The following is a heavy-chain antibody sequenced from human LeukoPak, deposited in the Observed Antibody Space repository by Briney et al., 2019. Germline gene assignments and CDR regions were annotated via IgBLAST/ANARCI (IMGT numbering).Heavy chain of an antibody. V-gene: IGHV4-31*03. CDR3: AGGGYSYGLFYYYGMDV. CDR1: GGSISSGGYY. D-gene: IGHD5-18*01. Sequence: KPSETLSLTCTVSGGSISSGGYYWSWIRQHPGKGLEWIGYIYYSGSTYYNPSLKSRVTISVDTSKNQFSLKLSSVTAADTAVYYCAGGGYSYGLFYYYGMDVWGQGTTVTVSS. J-gene: IGHJ6*02. CDR2: IYYSGST.